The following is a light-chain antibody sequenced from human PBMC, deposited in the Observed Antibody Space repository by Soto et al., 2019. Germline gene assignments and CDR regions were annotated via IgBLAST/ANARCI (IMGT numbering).Light chain of an antibody. CDR3: QHHYSTPPA. CDR1: QSVLYSSNNKNY. CDR2: WAS. Sequence: DIVMTQSPDSLAVSLGERATINCKSSQSVLYSSNNKNYLTWYQQKPGQPPRLLIYWASTRESGVPDRFSGSGSGTDFTLTISSLQAEDVAVYYCQHHYSTPPAFGGGTKVGIK. V-gene: IGKV4-1*01. J-gene: IGKJ4*02.